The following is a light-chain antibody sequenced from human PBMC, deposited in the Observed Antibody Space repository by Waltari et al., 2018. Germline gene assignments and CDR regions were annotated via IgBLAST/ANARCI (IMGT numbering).Light chain of an antibody. CDR3: CSYAGSKFYV. CDR1: SSDVGTYNL. V-gene: IGLV2-23*02. CDR2: AVT. J-gene: IGLJ1*01. Sequence: QSALTQPASVSGSPGQSITISCTGTSSDVGTYNLVSWYQQHPGKGPKLMIYAVTKRPSGVSNRFSGSKSGNTASLTISGLQAEDDAEYYCCSYAGSKFYVFGTGTKVTVL.